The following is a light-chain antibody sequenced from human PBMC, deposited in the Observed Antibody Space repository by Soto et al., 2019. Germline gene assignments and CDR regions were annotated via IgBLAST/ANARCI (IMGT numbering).Light chain of an antibody. CDR3: QQSYTTASIT. Sequence: DIQMTQSPSSLSASVGDRVTITCRASQSISRNLNWYQHKPGKAPKPLIYAASILQKGVPPRFXGGGPGTEFTLSISSLQPEDFGTYYCQQSYTTASITFGQGTRLEMK. J-gene: IGKJ5*01. CDR1: QSISRN. CDR2: AAS. V-gene: IGKV1-39*01.